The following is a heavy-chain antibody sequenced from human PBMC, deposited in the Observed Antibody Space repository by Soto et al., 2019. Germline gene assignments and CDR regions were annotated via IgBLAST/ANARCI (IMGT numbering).Heavy chain of an antibody. Sequence: QVQLVESGGGVVQPGRSLRLSCEASGFTFSTYAMHWVRQAPGKGLEWVAMISYDGSNENYADSVKGRFTISRDNSKNTLYLQLNSLRAEDTAVYYCARDYYDSSFYYYGAYWGQGTLVAVSS. J-gene: IGHJ4*02. CDR2: ISYDGSNE. V-gene: IGHV3-30*03. D-gene: IGHD3-22*01. CDR1: GFTFSTYA. CDR3: ARDYYDSSFYYYGAY.